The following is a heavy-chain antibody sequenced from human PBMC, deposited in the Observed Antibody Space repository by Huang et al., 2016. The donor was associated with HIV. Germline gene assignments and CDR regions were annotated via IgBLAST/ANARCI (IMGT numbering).Heavy chain of an antibody. CDR1: GFIVNIYS. CDR3: ARDGLRGRLMTRSLDY. V-gene: IGHV3-48*01. D-gene: IGHD3-10*01. CDR2: ISSGSTTI. Sequence: EVQLVESGGDLVQPGGSLRLSCAASGFIVNIYSMNWVRQAPVKGLEGVSYISSGSTTIYYADSVKGRFTISRDNAKNSLYLQMNSLRAEDTAVYYCARDGLRGRLMTRSLDYWGQGTLVTVSS. J-gene: IGHJ4*02.